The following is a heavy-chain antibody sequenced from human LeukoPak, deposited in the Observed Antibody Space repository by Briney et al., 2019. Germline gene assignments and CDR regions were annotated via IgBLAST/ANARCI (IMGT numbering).Heavy chain of an antibody. CDR2: INTNVGKP. V-gene: IGHV1-46*01. CDR1: GYTLITYS. Sequence: GASLRLSCTSSGYTLITYSIHWVRQAPGQGLEWMGIINTNVGKPTSAQPFQVRVTITRDTSTSTVYIELSSLRSESTAVYFCARDLYDYSFDNWGLGTLVTVSS. J-gene: IGHJ4*02. D-gene: IGHD3-16*01. CDR3: ARDLYDYSFDN.